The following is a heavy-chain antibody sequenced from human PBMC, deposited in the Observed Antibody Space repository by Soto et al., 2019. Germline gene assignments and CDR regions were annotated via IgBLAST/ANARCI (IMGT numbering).Heavy chain of an antibody. V-gene: IGHV3-30-3*01. CDR3: GRLPGPLVAVLYIYPLDGREAMSDVDV. CDR2: VSFDGSNK. J-gene: IGHJ6*02. D-gene: IGHD6-19*01. Sequence: QMQLVESGGGVVQPGGSLRLSCAASGFTFNYYPMHWVRQAPGKGLEWVAVVSFDGSNKYYADSVKGRFTISKDNSKNTLYLQMNSLRREDTAGYYCGRLPGPLVAVLYIYPLDGREAMSDVDVWGQRTTVTVSS. CDR1: GFTFNYYP.